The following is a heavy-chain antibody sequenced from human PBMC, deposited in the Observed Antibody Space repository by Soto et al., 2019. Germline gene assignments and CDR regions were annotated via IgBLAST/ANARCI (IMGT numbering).Heavy chain of an antibody. CDR3: VKRPGSGAAGPFDY. CDR2: ITGSGGST. D-gene: IGHD3-10*01. J-gene: IGHJ4*02. CDR1: GFTFSSYA. Sequence: EVQLLESGGGLVQPGGSLRLSCAASGFTFSSYAMSWVRQAPGKGLKWVSSITGSGGSTYYADSVKGRFTISRDNSKNTLYLQMNSLRAEDTAVYYCVKRPGSGAAGPFDYWGQGTLVTVSS. V-gene: IGHV3-23*01.